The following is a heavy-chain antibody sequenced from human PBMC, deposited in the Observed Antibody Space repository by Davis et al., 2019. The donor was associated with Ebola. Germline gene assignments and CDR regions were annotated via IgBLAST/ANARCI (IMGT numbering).Heavy chain of an antibody. J-gene: IGHJ3*02. CDR3: ARRPFYYDSSGYYVGAFDI. CDR1: GGAISSYY. Sequence: SETLSLTCTVSGGAISSYYWRWIRQPPGKGLPWIGYISYSGSTNYNPSLKSRVTISVDTSKNQFSLKLSSVTAADTAVYYCARRPFYYDSSGYYVGAFDIWCQGTMVTVSS. V-gene: IGHV4-59*08. CDR2: ISYSGST. D-gene: IGHD3-22*01.